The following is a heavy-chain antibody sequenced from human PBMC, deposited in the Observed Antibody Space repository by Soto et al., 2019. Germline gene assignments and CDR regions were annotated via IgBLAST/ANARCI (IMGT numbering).Heavy chain of an antibody. D-gene: IGHD1-20*01. V-gene: IGHV1-2*02. CDR1: GYTFTGYY. CDR3: ARGGYNWNKSTVYYYYGMDV. J-gene: IGHJ6*04. CDR2: INPNSGGT. Sequence: ASVKVSCKASGYTFTGYYMHWVRQAPGQGLEWMGWINPNSGGTNYAQKFQGRVTMTRDTSISTVYMELSRLRSDDTAVYYCARGGYNWNKSTVYYYYGMDVWGKGTTVTVSS.